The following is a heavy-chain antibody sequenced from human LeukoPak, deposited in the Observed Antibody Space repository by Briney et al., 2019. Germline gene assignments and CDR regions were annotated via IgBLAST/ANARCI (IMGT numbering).Heavy chain of an antibody. J-gene: IGHJ5*02. CDR1: GFTFNDYY. Sequence: GGSLRLSCAASGFTFNDYYMSWIRQAPGKGLEWLSYINLGGTNTHYADSVKGRFTISRDNAKKSLYLEMNNLRAEDTAVYYCATDGAGFDTWGQGVLVTVSS. CDR2: INLGGTNT. V-gene: IGHV3-11*01. CDR3: ATDGAGFDT.